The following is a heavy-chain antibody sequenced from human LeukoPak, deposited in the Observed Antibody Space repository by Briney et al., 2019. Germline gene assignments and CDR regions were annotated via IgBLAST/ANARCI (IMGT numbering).Heavy chain of an antibody. Sequence: SETLSLTCTVSGGSISSYYWSWLRQPPGKGLEWIGYIYYSGSTNYNPSLKSRVTISVDTSKNQFSLKLSSVTAADTAVYYCAREARGNYDILTGYYGTSGIDYWGQGTLVTVSS. CDR1: GGSISSYY. J-gene: IGHJ4*02. CDR3: AREARGNYDILTGYYGTSGIDY. CDR2: IYYSGST. D-gene: IGHD3-9*01. V-gene: IGHV4-59*01.